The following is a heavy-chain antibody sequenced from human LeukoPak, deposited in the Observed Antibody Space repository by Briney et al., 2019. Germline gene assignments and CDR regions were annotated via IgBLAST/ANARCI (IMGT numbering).Heavy chain of an antibody. CDR1: GYSFTSYW. CDR2: IYPGDSDT. V-gene: IGHV5-51*01. J-gene: IGHJ3*02. Sequence: GESLKISCKGSGYSFTSYWIGWVRQMPGKGLEWMGIIYPGDSDTRYSPSFQGQVTISADKSISTAYLQWSSLKASDTAMYYCARQGPEGWFGESRSGNDAFDIWGQGTMVTVSS. CDR3: ARQGPEGWFGESRSGNDAFDI. D-gene: IGHD3-10*01.